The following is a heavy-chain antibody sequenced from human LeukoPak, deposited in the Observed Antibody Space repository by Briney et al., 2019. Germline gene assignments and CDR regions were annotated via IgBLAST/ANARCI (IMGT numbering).Heavy chain of an antibody. CDR2: IWHDGSNE. J-gene: IGHJ4*02. CDR3: ARDNSRTLDY. CDR1: GFTLSSYD. V-gene: IGHV3-33*01. Sequence: PGGSLRLSCAASGFTLSSYDIHWVRQAPGKGLEWVAAIWHDGSNEYYVDSVKGRFTISRDNSKNTLYLQMNSLRAEDTAVYYCARDNSRTLDYWGQGTLVTVSS.